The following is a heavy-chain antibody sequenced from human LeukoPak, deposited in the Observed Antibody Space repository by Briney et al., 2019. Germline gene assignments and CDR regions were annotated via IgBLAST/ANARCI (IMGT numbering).Heavy chain of an antibody. Sequence: SETLSLTCTVSGGSISSGDYYWSWIRQPPGKGLEWIGYIYYSGSTNYKSSLKSRVTISVDTSKNQFSLKLSSVTAADTAMYYCARDTRGDILTGAHAFDIWGQGTMVTVSS. CDR3: ARDTRGDILTGAHAFDI. CDR1: GGSISSGDYY. V-gene: IGHV4-61*08. CDR2: IYYSGST. J-gene: IGHJ3*02. D-gene: IGHD3-9*01.